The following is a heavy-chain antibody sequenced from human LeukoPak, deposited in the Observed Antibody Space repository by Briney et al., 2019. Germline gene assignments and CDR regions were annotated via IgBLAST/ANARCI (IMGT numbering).Heavy chain of an antibody. Sequence: SETLSLTXTVSGGSISSYYWSWIRQPPGKGLEWIGYIYYSGSTNYNPSLKSRVTISVDTSKNQFSLKLSSVTAADTAVYYCARGLSYDFWSGYYYFDYWGQGTLVTVSS. CDR2: IYYSGST. V-gene: IGHV4-59*01. J-gene: IGHJ4*02. D-gene: IGHD3-3*01. CDR1: GGSISSYY. CDR3: ARGLSYDFWSGYYYFDY.